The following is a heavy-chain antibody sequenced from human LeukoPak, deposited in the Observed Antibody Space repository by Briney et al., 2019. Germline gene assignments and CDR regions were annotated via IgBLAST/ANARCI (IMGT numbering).Heavy chain of an antibody. V-gene: IGHV3-9*03. J-gene: IGHJ4*02. CDR3: AKDYYYDSSGYTYFDY. CDR1: GFTFNDYA. Sequence: GRSLRLSCVASGFTFNDYAMHWVRQAPGKGLEWVSGISWNSGTIVYADYVKGRFTISRDNAKNSLYLQMNSLRAEDMAFYYCAKDYYYDSSGYTYFDYWGQGALVTVSS. CDR2: ISWNSGTI. D-gene: IGHD3-22*01.